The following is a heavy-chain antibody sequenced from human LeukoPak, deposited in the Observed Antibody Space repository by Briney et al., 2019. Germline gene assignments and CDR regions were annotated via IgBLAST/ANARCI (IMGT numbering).Heavy chain of an antibody. Sequence: ASVKVSCKASGYTFTSYGISWVRQAPGQGLERMGWISAYNGNTNYAQKLQGRVTMTTDTSTSTAYMELRSLRSDDTAVYYCARTRGYCSSTSCYTPFDYWGQGTLVTVSS. CDR1: GYTFTSYG. V-gene: IGHV1-18*01. CDR3: ARTRGYCSSTSCYTPFDY. CDR2: ISAYNGNT. D-gene: IGHD2-2*02. J-gene: IGHJ4*02.